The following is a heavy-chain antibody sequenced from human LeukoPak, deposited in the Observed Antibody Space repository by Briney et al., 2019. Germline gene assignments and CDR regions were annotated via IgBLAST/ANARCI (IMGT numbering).Heavy chain of an antibody. Sequence: PGGSLRLSCAASGFTFSSYAMSWVRQAPGKGLEWVSAISGSGGSTYYADSVKGRFTVSRDNSKNTLYLQMNSLRAEDTAVYYCARDIVVVVAATYYFDYWGQGTLATVSS. CDR3: ARDIVVVVAATYYFDY. D-gene: IGHD2-15*01. J-gene: IGHJ4*02. CDR1: GFTFSSYA. V-gene: IGHV3-23*01. CDR2: ISGSGGST.